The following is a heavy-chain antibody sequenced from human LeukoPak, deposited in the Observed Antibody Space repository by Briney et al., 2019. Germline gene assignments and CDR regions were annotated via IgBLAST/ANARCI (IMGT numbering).Heavy chain of an antibody. CDR2: ISSGGGNK. CDR1: GFTFSSYE. CDR3: ARGRYCTIGVCFNDY. V-gene: IGHV3-48*03. Sequence: GGSLRLSCAASGFTFSSYEMNWVRQAPGKGLEWVSYISSGGGNKYYADFVKGRFTISRDNAKNSLLPQMNSLRVEDTAVYFCARGRYCTIGVCFNDYWGQGTLVTVSS. D-gene: IGHD2-8*01. J-gene: IGHJ4*02.